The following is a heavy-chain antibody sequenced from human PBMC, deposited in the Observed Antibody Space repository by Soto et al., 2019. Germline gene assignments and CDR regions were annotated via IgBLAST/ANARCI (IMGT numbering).Heavy chain of an antibody. Sequence: ASVKVSCKASGYTFTSYGISWVRQAPGQGLEWMGWISAYNGNTNYAQKLQGRVTMTTDTSTSTAYMELRSLRSDDTAVYYCARHPQSALRATHNGYYYYGMDVWGQGTTVIVS. CDR3: ARHPQSALRATHNGYYYYGMDV. V-gene: IGHV1-18*04. J-gene: IGHJ6*02. CDR1: GYTFTSYG. D-gene: IGHD2-8*01. CDR2: ISAYNGNT.